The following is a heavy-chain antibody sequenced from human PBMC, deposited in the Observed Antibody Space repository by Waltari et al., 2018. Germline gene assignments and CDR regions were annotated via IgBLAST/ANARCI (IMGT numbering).Heavy chain of an antibody. Sequence: QVQLVQSGAEVKKPGASVKVSCKASGYHFTGSSMLWVPPAPGQGLEWMGRINPNSGGTNYAQKFQGRVTMTRDTSISTAYMELSRLRSDDTAVYYCARVQRASEGDYVWEDYWGQGTLVTVSS. CDR2: INPNSGGT. V-gene: IGHV1-2*06. CDR1: GYHFTGSS. D-gene: IGHD3-16*01. J-gene: IGHJ4*02. CDR3: ARVQRASEGDYVWEDY.